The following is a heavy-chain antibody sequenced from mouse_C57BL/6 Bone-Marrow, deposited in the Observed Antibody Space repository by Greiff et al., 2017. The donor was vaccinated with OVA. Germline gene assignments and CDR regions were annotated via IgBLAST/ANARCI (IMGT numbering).Heavy chain of an antibody. CDR2: INPNNGGT. CDR1: GYTFTDYY. Sequence: VQLQQSGPELVKPGASVKISCKASGYTFTDYYMNWVKQSHGKSLEWIGDINPNNGGTSYNQKFKGKATLTVDKSSSTAYMELRSLTSEDSAVYYCARRDYGSSFYAMDYWGQGTSVTVSS. J-gene: IGHJ4*01. CDR3: ARRDYGSSFYAMDY. D-gene: IGHD1-1*01. V-gene: IGHV1-26*01.